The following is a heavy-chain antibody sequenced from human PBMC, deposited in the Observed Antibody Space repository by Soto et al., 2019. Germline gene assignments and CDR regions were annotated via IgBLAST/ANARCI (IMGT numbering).Heavy chain of an antibody. CDR2: ILVGGNT. J-gene: IGHJ3*02. D-gene: IGHD1-26*01. Sequence: PGGSQSLSCTASGLTCSSYDMSWVRQAPGKGLEWVSTILVGGNTYYADSVKGRFTISRDNAKNSLYLQMNSLRAEDTAVYYCARDRGSYSTFDIWGQGTMVTVAS. V-gene: IGHV3-21*04. CDR1: GLTCSSYD. CDR3: ARDRGSYSTFDI.